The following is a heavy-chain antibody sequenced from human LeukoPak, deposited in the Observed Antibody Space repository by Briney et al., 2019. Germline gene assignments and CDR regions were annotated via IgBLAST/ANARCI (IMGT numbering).Heavy chain of an antibody. V-gene: IGHV3-21*01. J-gene: IGHJ3*02. CDR2: ISASPYI. D-gene: IGHD2/OR15-2a*01. CDR1: GFTFSSYS. Sequence: GGSLRLSCAASGFTFSSYSMNWARQAPGKGLEWVSSISASPYIYYADSVKGRFTISRDAYKNSLYLQMNSLRAEDTALYYCARGGLSGQRTDLFDIWGQGTMVTVSS. CDR3: ARGGLSGQRTDLFDI.